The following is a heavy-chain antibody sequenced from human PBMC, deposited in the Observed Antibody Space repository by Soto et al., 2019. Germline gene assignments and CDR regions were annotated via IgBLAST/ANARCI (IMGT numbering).Heavy chain of an antibody. CDR1: GYTFTSYG. CDR2: ISAYNGNT. D-gene: IGHD2-8*01. V-gene: IGHV1-18*01. J-gene: IGHJ4*02. Sequence: ASVKVSCKASGYTFTSYGISWERQAPGQGLEWMGWISAYNGNTNYAQKLQGRVTMTTDTSTSTAYMELRSLRSDDTAVYYCARGADIVLMVYAIEYYFEYWGQGTLVTVSS. CDR3: ARGADIVLMVYAIEYYFEY.